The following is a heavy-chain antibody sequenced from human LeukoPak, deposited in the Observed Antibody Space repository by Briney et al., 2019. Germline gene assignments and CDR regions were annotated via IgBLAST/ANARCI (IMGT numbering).Heavy chain of an antibody. V-gene: IGHV3-15*01. CDR3: TTETYSSGWYGGNYYYYYYMDV. Sequence: GGSLRLSCAASGITFSSYGMSWVRQAPGKGLEWVGRIKSKTDGGTTDYAAPVKGRFTISRDDSKNTLYLQMNSLKTEDTAVYYCTTETYSSGWYGGNYYYYYYMDVWGKGTTVTISS. CDR2: IKSKTDGGTT. D-gene: IGHD6-19*01. J-gene: IGHJ6*03. CDR1: GITFSSYG.